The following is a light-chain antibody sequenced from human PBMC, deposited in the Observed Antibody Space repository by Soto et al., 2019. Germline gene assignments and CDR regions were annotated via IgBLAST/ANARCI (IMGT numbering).Light chain of an antibody. CDR1: SSDVGGYNY. Sequence: QSALTQPASVSGSPGQSITISCTGTSSDVGGYNYVSWYQQHPGKAPKLMIYDVINRPSGVSNRFSGSKSGNTASLTISGLQAEDDADYYCSSYTSSSTLVVFGGGTKVTVL. J-gene: IGLJ2*01. CDR3: SSYTSSSTLVV. V-gene: IGLV2-14*01. CDR2: DVI.